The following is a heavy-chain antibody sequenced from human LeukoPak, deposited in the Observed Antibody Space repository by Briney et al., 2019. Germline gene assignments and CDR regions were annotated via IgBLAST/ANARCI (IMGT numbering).Heavy chain of an antibody. D-gene: IGHD6-6*01. CDR2: IYYSGST. Sequence: SETLSLTCTVSGGSISSSSYYWGWIRQPPGKGLEWIGSIYYSGSTYYNPSLKSRVTISVDTSKNQFSLKLSSVTAADTAVYYCAREASTSSSSFPFDYWGQGTLVTVSS. CDR1: GGSISSSSYY. J-gene: IGHJ4*02. V-gene: IGHV4-39*07. CDR3: AREASTSSSSFPFDY.